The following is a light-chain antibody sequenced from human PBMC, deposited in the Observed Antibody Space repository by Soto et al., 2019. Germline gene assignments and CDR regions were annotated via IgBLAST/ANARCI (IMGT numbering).Light chain of an antibody. Sequence: ITLTQSPSSLSASVEDKVRITSRASQGISSYLAWYQQKPGKAPKLLIYAASTLQSGVPSRFSGSGSGTDFTLTISSLQPEDFATYYCQQLNSYPFTCGQGTRLENK. J-gene: IGKJ5*01. CDR2: AAS. V-gene: IGKV1-9*01. CDR1: QGISSY. CDR3: QQLNSYPFT.